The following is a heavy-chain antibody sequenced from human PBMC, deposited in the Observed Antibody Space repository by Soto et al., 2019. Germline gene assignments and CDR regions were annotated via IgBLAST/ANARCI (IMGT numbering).Heavy chain of an antibody. V-gene: IGHV2-5*02. Sequence: QITLKESGPTLVKPTQTLTLTCTFSGFSLSTSGVGVGWIRQPPGKALEWLALIYWDDDDRYSPSLRSRLSITKDTSENQVVLTLTNVDPLDTATYYCAHRIVSGDGWFGPWVQGTLVTVS. CDR1: GFSLSTSGVG. D-gene: IGHD1-26*01. CDR2: IYWDDDD. J-gene: IGHJ5*02. CDR3: AHRIVSGDGWFGP.